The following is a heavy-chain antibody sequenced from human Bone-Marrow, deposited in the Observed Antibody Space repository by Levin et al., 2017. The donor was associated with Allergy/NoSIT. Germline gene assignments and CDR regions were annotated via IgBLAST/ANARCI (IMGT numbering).Heavy chain of an antibody. CDR1: GFTFNYAW. V-gene: IGHV3-15*01. J-gene: IGHJ6*02. Sequence: PSETLSLTCAASGFTFNYAWMTWVRQGVGKGLEWVGRIKSEVDGGTTEYATSVRGRFTISRDDSKNTLYLQMNTLTSDDTAVYYCTAGESGGLAVGYYYGMDAWGQGTTVTVSS. CDR2: IKSEVDGGTT. CDR3: TAGESGGLAVGYYYGMDA. D-gene: IGHD6-19*01.